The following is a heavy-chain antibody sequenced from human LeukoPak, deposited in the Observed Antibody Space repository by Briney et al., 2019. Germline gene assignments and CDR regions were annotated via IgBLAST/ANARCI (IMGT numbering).Heavy chain of an antibody. D-gene: IGHD3-22*01. CDR3: VRDDHYYDSSGGVYFDY. V-gene: IGHV4-34*01. CDR1: GGSFSGYY. J-gene: IGHJ4*02. Sequence: PSETLSLTCAVYGGSFSGYYWSWIRQPPGRGLEWIGEINHSGSTNYNPSLKSRVTISVDTSKNQFSLKLSSVTAADTAVYYCVRDDHYYDSSGGVYFDYWGQGTLVTVSS. CDR2: INHSGST.